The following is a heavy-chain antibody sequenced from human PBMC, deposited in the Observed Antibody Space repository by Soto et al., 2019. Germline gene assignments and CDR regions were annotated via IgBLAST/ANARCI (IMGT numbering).Heavy chain of an antibody. Sequence: QVQLVQSGAEVKKPGASVQLSCKASGYTFTTYYMHWVRQAPGQGPEGMGVIKPTGGTTTYAQKFQGRVTMTRDTSTSTVYMELRSLRSDDTAVYYCARETVDNYHGMDVWGQGTTVIVSS. CDR2: IKPTGGTT. CDR1: GYTFTTYY. D-gene: IGHD4-17*01. V-gene: IGHV1-46*01. CDR3: ARETVDNYHGMDV. J-gene: IGHJ6*02.